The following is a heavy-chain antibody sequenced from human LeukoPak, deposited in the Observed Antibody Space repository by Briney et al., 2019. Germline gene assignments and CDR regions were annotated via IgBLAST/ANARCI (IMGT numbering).Heavy chain of an antibody. D-gene: IGHD3-16*01. CDR2: IYTSGST. Sequence: SETLSLTCTVSGGSTSSYYWSWIRQPAGKGLEWIGRIYTSGSTNYNPSLKSRVTMSVDTSKNQFSLKLSSVTAADTAVYYCARGPIMGEATQSNYSYSRESGGKGTRSPSP. CDR3: ARGPIMGEATQSNYSYSRES. V-gene: IGHV4-4*07. CDR1: GGSTSSYY. J-gene: IGHJ6*03.